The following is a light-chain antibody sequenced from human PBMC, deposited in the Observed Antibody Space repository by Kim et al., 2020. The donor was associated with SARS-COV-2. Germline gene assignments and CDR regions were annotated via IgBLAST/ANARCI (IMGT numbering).Light chain of an antibody. Sequence: LSPGERATLACRASHVISGSHLAWYQQKPGQAPKRLIYGASIRATDIPDRVSGSGSGTDFTLTIGRLEPEDFAVYYCQQYDSSPYSFGLGTKLEI. J-gene: IGKJ2*03. CDR1: HVISGSH. V-gene: IGKV3-20*01. CDR3: QQYDSSPYS. CDR2: GAS.